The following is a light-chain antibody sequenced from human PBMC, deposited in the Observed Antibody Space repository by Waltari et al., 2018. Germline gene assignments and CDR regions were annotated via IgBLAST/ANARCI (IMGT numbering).Light chain of an antibody. CDR1: QSVGRY. CDR2: DAS. V-gene: IGKV3-11*01. J-gene: IGKJ5*01. Sequence: EIVLTQSPPTLSLSPGESATLSCRASQSVGRYLVWYQQKPGQAPRLLINDASNRATGIPGRFSGSGFGTDFTRTISTLEVEDFAVYYCQQRSNWPVTFGQGTRLEIK. CDR3: QQRSNWPVT.